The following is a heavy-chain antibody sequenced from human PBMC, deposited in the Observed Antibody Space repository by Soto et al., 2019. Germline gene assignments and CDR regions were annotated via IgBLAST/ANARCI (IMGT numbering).Heavy chain of an antibody. Sequence: GGSLRLSCAASGFTFSSYSMNWVRQAPGKGLEWVSSISSSSSYIYYADSVKGRFTISRDNAKNSLYLQMNSLRAEDTAVYYCARDYSYYYGSGRAETQNLQAQYGMDVWGQGTTVTVSS. CDR3: ARDYSYYYGSGRAETQNLQAQYGMDV. V-gene: IGHV3-21*01. J-gene: IGHJ6*02. D-gene: IGHD3-10*01. CDR1: GFTFSSYS. CDR2: ISSSSSYI.